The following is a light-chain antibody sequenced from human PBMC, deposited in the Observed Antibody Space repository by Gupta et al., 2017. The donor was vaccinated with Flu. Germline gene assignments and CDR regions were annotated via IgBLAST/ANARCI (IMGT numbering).Light chain of an antibody. CDR1: QSITIY. V-gene: IGKV1-39*01. J-gene: IGKJ1*01. CDR2: AAS. Sequence: DIQMTQSPSSLSASVGDRVTLTCRASQSITIYLNWYQQKPGRAPKLLIYAASNLQSGVPSRFSGDGSGTDFTLTISRLQPEDFATYYCQQSHSIPWTFGQGTEVEI. CDR3: QQSHSIPWT.